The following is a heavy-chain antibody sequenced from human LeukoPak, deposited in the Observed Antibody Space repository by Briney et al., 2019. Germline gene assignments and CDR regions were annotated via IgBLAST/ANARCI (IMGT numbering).Heavy chain of an antibody. J-gene: IGHJ4*02. D-gene: IGHD5-24*01. CDR2: VSHRGRT. V-gene: IGHV4-34*01. CDR3: AREMATXRGXFDY. CDR1: GGSLXXXX. Sequence: SLTCXVYGGSLXXXXXSWXRXSXGXGLXWXGEVSHRGRTNYNASLKSRVTISVDTSKNQFSLKLSYVTAADTAVYHCAREMATXRGXFDYWGQGILXXVSS.